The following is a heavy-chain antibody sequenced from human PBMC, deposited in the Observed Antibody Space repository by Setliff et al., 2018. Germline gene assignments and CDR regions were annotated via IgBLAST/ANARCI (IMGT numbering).Heavy chain of an antibody. CDR1: GYTFTSYD. Sequence: ASVKVSCKASGYTFTSYDINWVRQATRQGLEWMGWMNPNSGNTGYAQKFHGRVTMTRNTSTSTAYMELSSLRSEDTAVYYCARFNFYYDSSGYYFYDAFDIWGQGTMVTVSS. D-gene: IGHD3-22*01. J-gene: IGHJ3*02. V-gene: IGHV1-8*02. CDR3: ARFNFYYDSSGYYFYDAFDI. CDR2: MNPNSGNT.